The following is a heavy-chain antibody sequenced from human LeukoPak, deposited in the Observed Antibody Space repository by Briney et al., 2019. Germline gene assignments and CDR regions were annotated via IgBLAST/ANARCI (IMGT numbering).Heavy chain of an antibody. J-gene: IGHJ4*02. D-gene: IGHD3-10*02. CDR2: ISSSSSYI. Sequence: GGSLRLSCAASGFTFSSYSMNWVRQAPGKGLEWVSSISSSSSYIYYADSVKGRFTISRDNAKNSLYLQMNSLRAEDTAVYYCARDVRGVIIPAYFDYWGQGTLVTVSS. CDR3: ARDVRGVIIPAYFDY. CDR1: GFTFSSYS. V-gene: IGHV3-21*01.